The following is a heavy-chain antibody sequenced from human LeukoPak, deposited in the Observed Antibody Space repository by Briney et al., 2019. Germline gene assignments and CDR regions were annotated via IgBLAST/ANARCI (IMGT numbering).Heavy chain of an antibody. J-gene: IGHJ4*02. Sequence: ASVKVSCKASGYTFTSYYMHWVRQAPGQGLEWMGIINPSGGSTSYAQKFQGRVSMTRDTSIGTAYMEMCRLTSDDTAVYFCARGRYDTPGYYYEDFDYWGQGTLVTVSS. D-gene: IGHD3-22*01. CDR3: ARGRYDTPGYYYEDFDY. V-gene: IGHV1-46*01. CDR2: INPSGGST. CDR1: GYTFTSYY.